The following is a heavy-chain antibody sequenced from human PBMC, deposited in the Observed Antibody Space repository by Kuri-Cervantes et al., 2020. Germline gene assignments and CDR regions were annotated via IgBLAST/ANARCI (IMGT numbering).Heavy chain of an antibody. CDR2: IYYSGST. J-gene: IGHJ4*02. CDR3: ARDVPYCSGGSCYSFIDY. V-gene: IGHV4-59*01. D-gene: IGHD2-15*01. Sequence: ESLKISCTVSGGSISSYYWSWIRQPPGKGLEWIGYIYYSGSTNYNPSLKSRVTISVDTSKNQFSLKLSSVTAADTAVYYCARDVPYCSGGSCYSFIDYWGQGTLVTVSS. CDR1: GGSISSYY.